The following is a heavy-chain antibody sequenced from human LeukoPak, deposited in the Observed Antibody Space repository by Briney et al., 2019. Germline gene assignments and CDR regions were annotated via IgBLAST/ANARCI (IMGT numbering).Heavy chain of an antibody. CDR2: MYHSGST. J-gene: IGHJ4*02. CDR3: ASLLTGYSSTFDY. Sequence: PSETLSLTCAVSGGSISSSNRWSWVRQPPGKGLEWIGEMYHSGSTNYNPSLKSRVTISVDKSKNQFSLKLSSVTAADTAVYYCASLLTGYSSTFDYWGQGTLVTVSS. CDR1: GGSISSSNR. V-gene: IGHV4-4*02. D-gene: IGHD6-13*01.